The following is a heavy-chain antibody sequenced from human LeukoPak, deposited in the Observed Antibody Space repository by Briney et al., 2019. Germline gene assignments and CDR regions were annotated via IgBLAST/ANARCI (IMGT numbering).Heavy chain of an antibody. V-gene: IGHV4-61*01. Sequence: PSETLSLSCIVSGGSVSSGSYYWSWIRQPPGKGLEWIGYIYYSGSTNYNPSLKSRVTISVDTSKNQFSLKLSSVTAADTAVYYCASSALWFGNGGWFDPWGQGTLVTVSS. D-gene: IGHD3-10*01. CDR2: IYYSGST. J-gene: IGHJ5*02. CDR3: ASSALWFGNGGWFDP. CDR1: GGSVSSGSYY.